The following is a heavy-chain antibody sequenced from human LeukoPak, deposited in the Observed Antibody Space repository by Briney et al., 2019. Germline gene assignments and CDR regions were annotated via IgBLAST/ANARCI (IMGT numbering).Heavy chain of an antibody. D-gene: IGHD2-15*01. CDR3: ARDRHCSGGSCYYFDY. CDR2: IYYSGST. CDR1: GCSISSYY. Sequence: PSETLSLTRTVSGCSISSYYWSWIRQPPGKGLEWIGYIYYSGSTNYNPSLKNRVTISVDTSKNQFSLKLSSVTAADTAVYYCARDRHCSGGSCYYFDYWGQGTLVTVSS. V-gene: IGHV4-59*01. J-gene: IGHJ4*02.